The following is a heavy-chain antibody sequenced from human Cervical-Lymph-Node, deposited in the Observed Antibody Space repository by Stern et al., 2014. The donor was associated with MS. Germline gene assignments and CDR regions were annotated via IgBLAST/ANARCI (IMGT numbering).Heavy chain of an antibody. CDR1: GYSLTDLS. J-gene: IGHJ3*02. CDR2: FDPDDAAT. Sequence: VQLVQSGAEVKKPGASVKVSCKASGYSLTDLSMHWVRQPPGKGLEWMGGFDPDDAATIYAQQFQGRLTMTEDTSADTAYMELSSLRSEDTAVYYCVRYGDYVDAFDMWGQGTMVTVSS. D-gene: IGHD4-17*01. V-gene: IGHV1-24*01. CDR3: VRYGDYVDAFDM.